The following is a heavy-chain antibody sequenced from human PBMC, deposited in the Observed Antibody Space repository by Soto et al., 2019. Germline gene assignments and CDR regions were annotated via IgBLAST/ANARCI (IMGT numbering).Heavy chain of an antibody. V-gene: IGHV3-7*03. Sequence: GGSLRLSCAASGFTFSSYWMSWVRQAPGKGLEWVANIKQDGSEKYYVDSVKGRFTISRDNAKNSLYLQMNSLRAEDTAVYYCAREFLPYDSSLGYFDYWGQGTLVTVSS. J-gene: IGHJ4*02. CDR2: IKQDGSEK. CDR3: AREFLPYDSSLGYFDY. D-gene: IGHD3-22*01. CDR1: GFTFSSYW.